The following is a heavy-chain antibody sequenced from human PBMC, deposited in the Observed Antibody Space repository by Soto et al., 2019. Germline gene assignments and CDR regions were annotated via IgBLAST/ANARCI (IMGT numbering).Heavy chain of an antibody. CDR1: GFTFSSYS. CDR3: ARGGYCTSTSCHPDGMDV. J-gene: IGHJ6*02. Sequence: EVQLVESGGGLVQPGGSLRLSCAATGFTFSSYSMNWVRQAPGKGLEWVSYISSSSSTIYYADSVKGRFTISRDNAKNSLYLQKSSLSDEDAAVYYCARGGYCTSTSCHPDGMDVWGQGTTVTVSS. CDR2: ISSSSSTI. D-gene: IGHD2-2*01. V-gene: IGHV3-48*02.